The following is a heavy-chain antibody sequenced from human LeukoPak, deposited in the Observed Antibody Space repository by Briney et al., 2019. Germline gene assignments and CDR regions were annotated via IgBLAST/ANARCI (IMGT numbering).Heavy chain of an antibody. D-gene: IGHD3-22*01. CDR2: IYHSGST. V-gene: IGHV4-38-2*01. CDR3: VSEYDRSGYYAFDY. J-gene: IGHJ4*02. Sequence: SETLSLTCAVSGHSISSGHYWGWIRQPPGKGLEWIGYIYHSGSTYYNPSLKSRVIISVDTPKSHFSLKLHSVTAADTAVYYCVSEYDRSGYYAFDYWGQGTLVTVTS. CDR1: GHSISSGHY.